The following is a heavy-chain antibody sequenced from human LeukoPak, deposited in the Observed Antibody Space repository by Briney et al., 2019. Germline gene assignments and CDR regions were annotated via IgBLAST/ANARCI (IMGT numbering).Heavy chain of an antibody. Sequence: SETLSLTCTVSGGSISSGSNYWSWIRQPDGKGLEWIGRIYTSGRNNYNPSLKSRVTISVDTTKTQFSQKLSPVTAAATAEYFCARNVIVYGDHCFVNCGQGALVSVSS. J-gene: IGHJ4*02. CDR2: IYTSGRN. D-gene: IGHD4-17*01. CDR1: GGSISSGSNY. CDR3: ARNVIVYGDHCFVN. V-gene: IGHV4-61*02.